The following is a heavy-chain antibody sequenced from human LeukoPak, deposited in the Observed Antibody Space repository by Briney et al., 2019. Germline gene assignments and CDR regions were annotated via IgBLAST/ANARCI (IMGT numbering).Heavy chain of an antibody. J-gene: IGHJ4*02. Sequence: GGSLRLSCAASGFTFSGSSMSRVRQAPGKGLEWVASIKQDASEKYYVDSVKGRFTISKDDAKNSLYLQMNSLRAEDTAVYYCARDSRIAVAGTAFDYWGQGTLVTVSS. CDR2: IKQDASEK. CDR3: ARDSRIAVAGTAFDY. V-gene: IGHV3-7*01. D-gene: IGHD6-19*01. CDR1: GFTFSGSS.